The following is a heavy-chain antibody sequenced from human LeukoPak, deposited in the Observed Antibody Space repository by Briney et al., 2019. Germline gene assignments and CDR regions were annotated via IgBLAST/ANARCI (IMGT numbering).Heavy chain of an antibody. Sequence: GASVKVSCKASGYTFTNYAIIWVRQAPGQGLEWMAYISAYNGKTEYAQKIQGRVTLTTDTSTNTAYMELSSLRSDDTAVYYCAREFWCNDNNCYLSSSDIWGQGTVVTVSS. D-gene: IGHD1-20*01. V-gene: IGHV1-18*01. CDR1: GYTFTNYA. CDR2: ISAYNGKT. CDR3: AREFWCNDNNCYLSSSDI. J-gene: IGHJ3*02.